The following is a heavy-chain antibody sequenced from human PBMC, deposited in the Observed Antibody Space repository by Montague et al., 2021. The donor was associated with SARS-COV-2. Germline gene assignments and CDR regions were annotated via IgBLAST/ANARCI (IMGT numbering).Heavy chain of an antibody. V-gene: IGHV4-39*07. CDR1: VGSIGGGDCF. Sequence: SETLSLTCSVSVGSIGGGDCFWAWIRQPPGKGLEWIVSIYSDGRTRYNPSLKSRVTISVDTSKNQFSLKLSSVTAADTAVYYCARVRAVPAAMRIFSLGRSYYGMDVWGQGTTVTVSS. CDR2: IYSDGRT. J-gene: IGHJ6*02. CDR3: ARVRAVPAAMRIFSLGRSYYGMDV. D-gene: IGHD2-2*01.